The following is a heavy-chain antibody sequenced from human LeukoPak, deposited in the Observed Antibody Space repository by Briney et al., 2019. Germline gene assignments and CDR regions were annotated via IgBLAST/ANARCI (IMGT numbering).Heavy chain of an antibody. V-gene: IGHV3-23*01. D-gene: IGHD6-13*01. Sequence: GGSLRLSGAAAGFTFNNFAMNWVRKAPGKGLEWVSVISDDGKTTHYAVSVKGRVSISRDNSKNTLYLQMNSLRAEDTALYYCAKALYSSSWPQIGYWGQGTLVTVSS. CDR2: ISDDGKTT. J-gene: IGHJ4*02. CDR1: GFTFNNFA. CDR3: AKALYSSSWPQIGY.